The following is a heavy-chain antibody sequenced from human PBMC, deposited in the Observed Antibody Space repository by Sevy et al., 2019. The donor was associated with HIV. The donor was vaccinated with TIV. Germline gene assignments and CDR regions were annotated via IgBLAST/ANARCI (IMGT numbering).Heavy chain of an antibody. V-gene: IGHV3-23*01. Sequence: GGSLRLSCKPSGFTFISYAMSWVRHAPGKGLEWVSTIYGSSGGTYYADSVKGRFTISRDNSKNTLYLQMNSLRTEDTAVYYCAGGRYDSSGSFDAFDIWGQGTMVTVSS. CDR3: AGGRYDSSGSFDAFDI. D-gene: IGHD3-22*01. CDR1: GFTFISYA. J-gene: IGHJ3*02. CDR2: IYGSSGGT.